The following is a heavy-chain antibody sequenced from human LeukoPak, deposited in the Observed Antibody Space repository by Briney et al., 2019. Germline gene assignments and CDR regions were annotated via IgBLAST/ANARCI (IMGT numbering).Heavy chain of an antibody. Sequence: SQTLSLTCTVSGGSINSDNYYWSWIRQPPGKGLEWIGYIYYSGSTFYNPSLQSRLTISLDTSKNQFSLKLSSVTAADTAVYYCARSGARLGTFVDYWGQGTLVTVSS. J-gene: IGHJ4*02. V-gene: IGHV4-30-4*01. D-gene: IGHD7-27*01. CDR1: GGSINSDNYY. CDR3: ARSGARLGTFVDY. CDR2: IYYSGST.